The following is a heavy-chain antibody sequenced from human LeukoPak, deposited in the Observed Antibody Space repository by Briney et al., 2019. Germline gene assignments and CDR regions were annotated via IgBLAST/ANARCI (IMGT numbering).Heavy chain of an antibody. CDR1: GFTFSGNG. V-gene: IGHV3-30*02. J-gene: IGHJ4*02. Sequence: PGGSLRLSCAASGFTFSGNGIHWVRQAPGKGLEWVAFILYDGRYYADSVKGRFTISRDNSKNTLYLQMDSLRAEDTAVYYCAKDISGGNSETYIDYWGQGTLVAVSS. CDR3: AKDISGGNSETYIDY. D-gene: IGHD4-23*01. CDR2: ILYDGR.